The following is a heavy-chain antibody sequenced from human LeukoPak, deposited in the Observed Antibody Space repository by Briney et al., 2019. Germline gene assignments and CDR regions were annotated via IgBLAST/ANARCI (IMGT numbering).Heavy chain of an antibody. Sequence: ASVKVSCKTSGYTFSSYGISWVRQAPGQGLEWMGWVSTYNGNTNYAQKLQGRVTMATDKSTSTAYMELRSLRSDDTAVYYCARDRATLRGNNYDLLTGYYTGWDYWAQGTLVSVSS. J-gene: IGHJ4*02. V-gene: IGHV1-18*01. CDR1: GYTFSSYG. CDR3: ARDRATLRGNNYDLLTGYYTGWDY. D-gene: IGHD3-9*01. CDR2: VSTYNGNT.